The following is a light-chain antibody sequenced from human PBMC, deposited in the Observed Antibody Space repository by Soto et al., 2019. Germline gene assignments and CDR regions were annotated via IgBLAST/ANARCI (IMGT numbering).Light chain of an antibody. CDR2: SNN. Sequence: QSVLTQPPSASGTPGQRVTISCSGTSSNIGGNTVNWYQQLPGTAPELLIYSNNQRPSGVPDRFSGSKSGTSASLAISGLQSEDEADYYCAAWDDSLNGPVFGGGTKVPS. V-gene: IGLV1-44*01. CDR1: SSNIGGNT. J-gene: IGLJ3*02. CDR3: AAWDDSLNGPV.